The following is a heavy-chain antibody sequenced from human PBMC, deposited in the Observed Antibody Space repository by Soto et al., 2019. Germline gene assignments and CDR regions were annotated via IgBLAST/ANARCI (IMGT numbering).Heavy chain of an antibody. CDR1: GGSISSSSYY. J-gene: IGHJ4*02. D-gene: IGHD3-22*01. V-gene: IGHV4-39*01. Sequence: PSETLSLTCTVSGGSISSSSYYWGWIRQPPGKGLEWIGSIFYSGSTYYNPSLKSRVTISVDTPKNQFSLKLSSVTAADTAVYYCARLKYYYDSSGYYYDYWGPGTLVTVSS. CDR3: ARLKYYYDSSGYYYDY. CDR2: IFYSGST.